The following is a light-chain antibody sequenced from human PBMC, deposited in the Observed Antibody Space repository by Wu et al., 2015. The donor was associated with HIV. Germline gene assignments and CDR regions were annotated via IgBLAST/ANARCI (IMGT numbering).Light chain of an antibody. Sequence: EILMTQSPATLSVSPEGRATLSCRASQTVNRNLAWYQQRPGQTPRLLIFDSYTRATGVPARFTGSGYGTDFTLTISGLRSDDVGVYYCQQYNGWPPLTFGGGTRVEMK. J-gene: IGKJ4*01. CDR3: QQYNGWPPLT. CDR2: DSY. V-gene: IGKV3-15*01. CDR1: QTVNRN.